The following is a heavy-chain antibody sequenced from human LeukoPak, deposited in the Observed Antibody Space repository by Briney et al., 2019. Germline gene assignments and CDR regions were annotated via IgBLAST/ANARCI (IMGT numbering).Heavy chain of an antibody. J-gene: IGHJ4*02. D-gene: IGHD2-2*01. Sequence: ASVKASCKASVYTFTSYGISWVRQAPGQGLEWMGWISAYNGNTNYAQKLQGRVTMTTDTSTSTAYMELRSLRSDDTAVYYCARDGGYCSSTSCRRFDYWGQGTLVTVSS. CDR3: ARDGGYCSSTSCRRFDY. V-gene: IGHV1-18*01. CDR1: VYTFTSYG. CDR2: ISAYNGNT.